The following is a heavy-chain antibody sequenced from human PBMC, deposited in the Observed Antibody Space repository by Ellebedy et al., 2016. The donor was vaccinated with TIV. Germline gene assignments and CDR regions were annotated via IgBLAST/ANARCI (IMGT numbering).Heavy chain of an antibody. D-gene: IGHD6-19*01. Sequence: MPSETLSLTCTVSGGSISSYYWSRIRQPPGKGLEWIGYIDYSGSTNYNPSLKSRVTISVDTSKNQFSLKLSSVTAADTAVYYCARGYSRQWLSYWGQGTLVTVSS. V-gene: IGHV4-59*12. J-gene: IGHJ4*02. CDR1: GGSISSYY. CDR2: IDYSGST. CDR3: ARGYSRQWLSY.